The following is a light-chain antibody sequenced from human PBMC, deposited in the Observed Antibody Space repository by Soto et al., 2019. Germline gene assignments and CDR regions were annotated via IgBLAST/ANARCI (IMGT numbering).Light chain of an antibody. V-gene: IGKV1-27*01. CDR1: RGIAND. Sequence: DIQMTQSPSSLSASVGDRVTITCRASRGIANDLAWYQQKLGKLPKLLIYSASTLQSGVPSRFSGSGSGTEFTLTISSLQPEDVAAYYCQKYGSALWTFGQGTKVEIK. J-gene: IGKJ1*01. CDR2: SAS. CDR3: QKYGSALWT.